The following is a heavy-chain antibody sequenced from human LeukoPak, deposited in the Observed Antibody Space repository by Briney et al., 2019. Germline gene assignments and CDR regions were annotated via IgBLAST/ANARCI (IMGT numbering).Heavy chain of an antibody. J-gene: IGHJ4*02. D-gene: IGHD3-22*01. V-gene: IGHV3-11*01. Sequence: GGSLRLSCAASGFTFSDYYMSWIRQAPGKGPEWVSYITNSDRTTYYADSVKGRFTISRDNSKNTLYLQMNSLRAEDTAVYYCAKWEVYYDSSGYYYWGQGTLVTVSS. CDR1: GFTFSDYY. CDR2: ITNSDRTT. CDR3: AKWEVYYDSSGYYY.